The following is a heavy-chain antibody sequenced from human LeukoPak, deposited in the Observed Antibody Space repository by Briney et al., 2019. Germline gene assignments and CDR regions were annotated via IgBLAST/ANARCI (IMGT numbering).Heavy chain of an antibody. D-gene: IGHD5-24*01. V-gene: IGHV3-48*02. J-gene: IGHJ4*02. CDR3: ARASFQRWLQLGGD. CDR1: GFTFSTYS. Sequence: GGSLRLSCTASGFTFSTYSMNWVRQAPGKGLEWVSYVSSSSSTIYYADSVKGRFTISRDNAKNSLYLQMNSLRDEDTAVYYCARASFQRWLQLGGDWGQGALVTVSS. CDR2: VSSSSSTI.